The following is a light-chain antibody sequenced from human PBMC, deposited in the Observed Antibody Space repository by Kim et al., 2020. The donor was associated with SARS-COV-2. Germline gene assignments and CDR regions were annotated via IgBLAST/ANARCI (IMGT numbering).Light chain of an antibody. CDR2: EAT. CDR1: QAIGKN. CDR3: QKYDRAPLT. Sequence: DVQMAQFPSSLSASVGDTVTITCRASQAIGKNLGWYQQGPGTVPKLLIFEATTLHSGVPSRFSGSGSGTEFTLTISGVQPEDVATYYCQKYDRAPLTFGGGTKVDIK. J-gene: IGKJ4*01. V-gene: IGKV1-27*01.